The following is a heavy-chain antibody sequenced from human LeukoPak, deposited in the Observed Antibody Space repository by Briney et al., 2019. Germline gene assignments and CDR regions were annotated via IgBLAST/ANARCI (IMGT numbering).Heavy chain of an antibody. D-gene: IGHD4-23*01. J-gene: IGHJ4*02. CDR2: IYHSGST. V-gene: IGHV4-30-2*01. CDR3: ARATVVTYDY. Sequence: PSETLSLTCTVSGGSISSGGYYWSWIRQPPGKGLEWIGYIYHSGSTYYNPSLKSRVTISVDRSKNQFSLKLSSVTAADTAVYYCARATVVTYDYWGQGTLVTVSS. CDR1: GGSISSGGYY.